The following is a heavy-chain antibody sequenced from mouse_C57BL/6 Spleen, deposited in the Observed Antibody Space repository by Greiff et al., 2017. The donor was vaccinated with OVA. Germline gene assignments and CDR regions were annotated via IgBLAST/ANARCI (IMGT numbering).Heavy chain of an antibody. CDR1: GYTFTSYW. Sequence: VQLQQPGAELVKPGASVKLSCKASGYTFTSYWMHWVKQRPGRGLEWLGRIDPNSGGTKYNEKFKTKATLTVDKPSSTAYMQFSSQTSEDSAVYYGARYTTVVDHYFDYWGQGTTLTVSS. J-gene: IGHJ2*01. CDR2: IDPNSGGT. CDR3: ARYTTVVDHYFDY. V-gene: IGHV1-72*01. D-gene: IGHD1-1*01.